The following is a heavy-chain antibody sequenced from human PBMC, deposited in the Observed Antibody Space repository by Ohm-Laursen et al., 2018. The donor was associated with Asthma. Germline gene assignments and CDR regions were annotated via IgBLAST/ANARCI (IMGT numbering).Heavy chain of an antibody. CDR1: GFTFSRFG. CDR2: TWYDGSNK. J-gene: IGHJ4*02. V-gene: IGHV3-33*01. Sequence: SLRLSCAASGFTFSRFGMDWVRQAPGKGLEWVAITWYDGSNKYYADSVKGRCTISRDNSMDTLYLQMNSLRTEDTAVYYCARHNWNYLDYWGQGTLVTASS. CDR3: ARHNWNYLDY. D-gene: IGHD1-7*01.